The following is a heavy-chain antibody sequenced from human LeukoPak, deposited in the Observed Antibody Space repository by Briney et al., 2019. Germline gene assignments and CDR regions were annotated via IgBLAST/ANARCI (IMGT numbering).Heavy chain of an antibody. Sequence: PGGSLRLSCAASGFTFSSYSMTWVRQAPGKGLEWVSSISSSSSYIYYADSVKGRFTISRDNAKNSLYLQMNSLRAEDTAVYYCARDSPRTSWALDWFDPWGQGTLVTVPS. J-gene: IGHJ5*02. CDR2: ISSSSSYI. CDR3: ARDSPRTSWALDWFDP. V-gene: IGHV3-21*01. CDR1: GFTFSSYS. D-gene: IGHD2-2*01.